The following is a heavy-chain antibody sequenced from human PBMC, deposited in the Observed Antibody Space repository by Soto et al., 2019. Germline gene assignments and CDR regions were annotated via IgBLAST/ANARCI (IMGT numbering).Heavy chain of an antibody. D-gene: IGHD6-13*01. CDR2: IYFSGGT. J-gene: IGHJ4*02. CDR3: ARESRSWYGSIWDY. V-gene: IGHV4-59*12. Sequence: PSETLSLTCTVSGGSISSYYWSWIRQPPGKGLEWIGYIYFSGGTNYNPSLKSRVTISVDTPKNQFSLKLSSVTAADTAVYYCARESRSWYGSIWDYWGQGTLVTVSS. CDR1: GGSISSYY.